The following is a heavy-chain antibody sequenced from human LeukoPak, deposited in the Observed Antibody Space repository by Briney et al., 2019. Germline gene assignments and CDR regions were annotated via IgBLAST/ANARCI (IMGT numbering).Heavy chain of an antibody. D-gene: IGHD6-13*01. CDR2: IWYDGSNK. V-gene: IGHV3-33*08. Sequence: GGSLRLSCAGSGFTFSTYGMHWVRQAPGKGLEWVAVIWYDGSNKYYADSVKGRFTISRDNSKNTLYLQMNSLRAEDTAVYYCARLDSSWYKGGWFDPWGQGTLVTVSS. CDR3: ARLDSSWYKGGWFDP. CDR1: GFTFSTYG. J-gene: IGHJ5*02.